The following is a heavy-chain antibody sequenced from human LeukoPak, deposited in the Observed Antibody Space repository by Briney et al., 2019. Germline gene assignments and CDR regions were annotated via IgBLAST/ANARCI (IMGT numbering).Heavy chain of an antibody. CDR1: GFTFSSYW. Sequence: PGGSLRLSCAASGFTFSSYWMTWVRQAPGKGLEWVANINQDGSEKYYVDSVKGRFTISRDNPKNSLYLQMSGLRAEDTAVYYCARRGQRHYYDSSGYYSLDYWGQGTLVTGSS. D-gene: IGHD3-22*01. CDR3: ARRGQRHYYDSSGYYSLDY. J-gene: IGHJ4*02. V-gene: IGHV3-7*01. CDR2: INQDGSEK.